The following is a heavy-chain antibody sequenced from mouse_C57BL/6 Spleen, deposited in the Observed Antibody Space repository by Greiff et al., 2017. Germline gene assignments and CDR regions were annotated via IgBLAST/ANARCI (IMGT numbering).Heavy chain of an antibody. D-gene: IGHD3-3*01. CDR3: ARTELGGRFDY. J-gene: IGHJ2*01. CDR2: IYPRSGNT. CDR1: GYTFTSYG. Sequence: VKLQESGAELARPGASVKLSCKASGYTFTSYGISWVKQRTGQGLEWIGEIYPRSGNTNYNEKFKGKATLTADKSSSTAYMELRSLTSDDSSVYFCARTELGGRFDYWGQGTTLTVSS. V-gene: IGHV1-81*01.